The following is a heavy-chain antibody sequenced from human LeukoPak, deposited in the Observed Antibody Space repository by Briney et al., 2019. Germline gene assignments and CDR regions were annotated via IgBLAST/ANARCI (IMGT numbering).Heavy chain of an antibody. D-gene: IGHD3-22*01. J-gene: IGHJ5*02. V-gene: IGHV4-34*01. CDR2: INHSGST. CDR1: GGSISTYY. CDR3: AITTNYYDSSGYYGSWFDP. Sequence: KPSETLSLTCTVSGGSISTYYWSWIRQPPGKGLEWIGEINHSGSTNYNPSLKSRVTISVDTSKNQFSLKLSSVTAADTAVYYCAITTNYYDSSGYYGSWFDPWGQGTLVTVSS.